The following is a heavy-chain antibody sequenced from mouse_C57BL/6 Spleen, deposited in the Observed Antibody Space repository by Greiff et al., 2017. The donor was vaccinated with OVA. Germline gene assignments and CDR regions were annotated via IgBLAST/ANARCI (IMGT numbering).Heavy chain of an antibody. Sequence: QVQLQQPGAELVKPGASVKMSCKASGYTFTSYWITWVKQRPGQGLEWIGDIYPGSGSTNYNEKFKSKATLTVDTSSSTAYTQLSSLTSEDSAVYYCAREGGLRRAMDYWGQGTSVTVSS. D-gene: IGHD2-4*01. CDR3: AREGGLRRAMDY. CDR1: GYTFTSYW. V-gene: IGHV1-55*01. CDR2: IYPGSGST. J-gene: IGHJ4*01.